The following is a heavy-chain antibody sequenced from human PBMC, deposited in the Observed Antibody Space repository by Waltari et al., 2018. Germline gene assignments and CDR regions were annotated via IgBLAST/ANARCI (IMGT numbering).Heavy chain of an antibody. CDR3: AKDISAYSSGYTTTPLFDY. Sequence: EVQLVESGGVVVQPGGSLRLSCAASGFTFDDYTMHWVRQAPGKGLEWVSLISWDGCSTDYADSVKGRFTISRDNSKISLYLQMNSLRTEDTALYYCAKDISAYSSGYTTTPLFDYWGQGTLVTVSS. J-gene: IGHJ4*02. V-gene: IGHV3-43*01. D-gene: IGHD6-19*01. CDR2: ISWDGCST. CDR1: GFTFDDYT.